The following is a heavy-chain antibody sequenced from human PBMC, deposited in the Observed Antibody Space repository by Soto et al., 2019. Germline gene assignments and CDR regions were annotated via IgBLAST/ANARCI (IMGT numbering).Heavy chain of an antibody. J-gene: IGHJ6*02. Sequence: QVQLVESGGGVVQPGRSPRLSCAASGFTLRNYGMHWVRQAPGKGLEWVAVISNDGRNKYYADSVKGRFIISRDDSKNTLYLQMNSLRAEETAVYFCAKDYSTWCMDVWGQGTTVTVSS. CDR3: AKDYSTWCMDV. D-gene: IGHD6-13*01. CDR2: ISNDGRNK. V-gene: IGHV3-30*18. CDR1: GFTLRNYG.